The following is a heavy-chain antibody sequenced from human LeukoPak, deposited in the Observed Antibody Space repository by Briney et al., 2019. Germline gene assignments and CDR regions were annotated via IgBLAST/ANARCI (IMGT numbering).Heavy chain of an antibody. D-gene: IGHD3-10*01. CDR1: GFTVSSNY. Sequence: GGSLRLSCAASGFTVSSNYMSWVRPAPGEGLEWVSVIYSGGSTYYADSVKGRFTISRDNTKNTLYLQMNSLRAEDTAVYYCATSSGVPRFDYWGQGTLVTVSS. V-gene: IGHV3-66*01. J-gene: IGHJ4*02. CDR3: ATSSGVPRFDY. CDR2: IYSGGST.